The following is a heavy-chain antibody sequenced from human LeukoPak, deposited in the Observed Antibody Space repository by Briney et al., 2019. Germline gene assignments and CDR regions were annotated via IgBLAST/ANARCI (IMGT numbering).Heavy chain of an antibody. V-gene: IGHV1-69*13. D-gene: IGHD5-12*01. CDR2: IIPIFGTA. Sequence: GASVKVSCKASGYTFTSYYMHWVRQATGQGLEWMGGIIPIFGTANYAQKFQGRVTITADESTSTAYMELSSLRSEDTAVYYCARDPYSGSYGNNYYYYMDVWGKGTTVTISS. J-gene: IGHJ6*03. CDR3: ARDPYSGSYGNNYYYYMDV. CDR1: GYTFTSYY.